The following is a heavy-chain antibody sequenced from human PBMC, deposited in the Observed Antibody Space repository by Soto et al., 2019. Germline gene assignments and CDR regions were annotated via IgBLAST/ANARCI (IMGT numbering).Heavy chain of an antibody. CDR1: GYTFSNYY. CDR3: ASGRDRGSSESSFDY. CDR2: IYPTDGGT. V-gene: IGHV1-2*02. D-gene: IGHD6-6*01. J-gene: IGHJ4*02. Sequence: QVQLVQSGAEVKKPGASVKVSCKASGYTFSNYYIYWVRQAPGQGLEWMGWIYPTDGGTKDAQKFQGRVSMTRDTSISTDDMELSRLRSDDTAVYYCASGRDRGSSESSFDYWGQGTLVTVSS.